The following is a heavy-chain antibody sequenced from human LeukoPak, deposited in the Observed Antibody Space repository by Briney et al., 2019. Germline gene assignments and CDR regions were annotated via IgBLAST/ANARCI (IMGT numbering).Heavy chain of an antibody. CDR2: IYYSGST. CDR3: ASEGGRLGFFDY. D-gene: IGHD7-27*01. V-gene: IGHV4-39*07. Sequence: SETLSLTCTVSGGSISSSSYYWGWIRQPPGKGLEWIGSIYYSGSTYYNPSLKSRVTISVDTSKNQFSLKLSSVTAADTAVYYCASEGGRLGFFDYWGQGTLVTVSS. J-gene: IGHJ4*02. CDR1: GGSISSSSYY.